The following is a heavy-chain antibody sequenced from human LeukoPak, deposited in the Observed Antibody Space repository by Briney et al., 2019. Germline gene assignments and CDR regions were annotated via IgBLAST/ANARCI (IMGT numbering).Heavy chain of an antibody. D-gene: IGHD1-26*01. Sequence: GASVKVSCKASGYTFTSYDINWVRQATGQGLEWMGWMNPNCGNTGYAQKFQGRVTMTRNTSISTAYMELSSLRSEDTAVYYCARPSIVGAPQPHYYGMDVWGQGTTVTVSS. J-gene: IGHJ6*02. V-gene: IGHV1-8*01. CDR3: ARPSIVGAPQPHYYGMDV. CDR2: MNPNCGNT. CDR1: GYTFTSYD.